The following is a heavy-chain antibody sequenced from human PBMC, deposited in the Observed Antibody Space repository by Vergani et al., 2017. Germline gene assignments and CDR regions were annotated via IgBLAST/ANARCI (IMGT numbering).Heavy chain of an antibody. D-gene: IGHD3-10*01. CDR2: INHSGST. CDR1: GGSFSGYY. Sequence: QVQLQQWGAGLLKPSETLSLTCAVYGGSFSGYYWSWIRQPPGKGLEWIGEINHSGSTNYNPSLKSRVTISVDTSKNQFSLKLSSVTAADTAVYYCARGHTYYYGSGSYPSTYGMDFWGQGTTVTVSS. CDR3: ARGHTYYYGSGSYPSTYGMDF. J-gene: IGHJ6*02. V-gene: IGHV4-34*01.